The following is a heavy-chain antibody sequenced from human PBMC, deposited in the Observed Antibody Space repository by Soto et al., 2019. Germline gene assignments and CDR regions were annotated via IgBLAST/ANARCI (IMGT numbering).Heavy chain of an antibody. CDR2: IVVGSGNT. V-gene: IGHV1-58*01. CDR1: GFTFTSSA. J-gene: IGHJ4*02. Sequence: QMQLVQSGPEVKKPGTSVKVSCKASGFTFTSSAVQWVRQARGQRLEWIGWIVVGSGNTNYAQKFQERVTITRDMSTSTAYMELSSLRSEDTAVYYCAASGHYDSSGPDYWGQGTLVTVSS. D-gene: IGHD3-22*01. CDR3: AASGHYDSSGPDY.